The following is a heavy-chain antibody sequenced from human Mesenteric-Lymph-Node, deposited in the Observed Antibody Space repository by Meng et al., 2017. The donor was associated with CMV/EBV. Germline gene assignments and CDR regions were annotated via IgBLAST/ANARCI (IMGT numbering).Heavy chain of an antibody. CDR3: ARWDDCSSTSCYTDYFDY. CDR1: GFTLSSYW. Sequence: GESLKISCAASGFTLSSYWMHWVRQAPGKGLLWVSRVNGDGTSTSYADSVMGRFTISRDNAKNAIYLQMNSLRAEDTAVYYCARWDDCSSTSCYTDYFDYWGQGTLVTVSS. D-gene: IGHD2-2*02. V-gene: IGHV3-74*01. J-gene: IGHJ4*02. CDR2: VNGDGTST.